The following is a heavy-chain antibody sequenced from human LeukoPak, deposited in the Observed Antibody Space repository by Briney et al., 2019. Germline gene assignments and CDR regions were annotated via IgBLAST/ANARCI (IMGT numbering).Heavy chain of an antibody. Sequence: SQTLSLTCAISGDSFSTNTAAWDWIRQSPSRGLEWLGRTYYRSKWYFDYAIPVKSRIIINPDTSKNQFSLLLNSVAPEDAAVYYCVRDHGGLDYWGQGTVVTVSS. V-gene: IGHV6-1*01. CDR2: TYYRSKWYF. CDR3: VRDHGGLDY. CDR1: GDSFSTNTAA. J-gene: IGHJ4*02.